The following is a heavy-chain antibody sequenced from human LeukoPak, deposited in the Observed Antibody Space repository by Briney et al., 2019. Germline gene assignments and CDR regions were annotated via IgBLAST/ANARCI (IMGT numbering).Heavy chain of an antibody. V-gene: IGHV3-43*02. CDR1: VLTFDDYA. J-gene: IGHJ4*02. D-gene: IGHD6-6*01. Sequence: GGSLRLSCAASVLTFDDYAMHWVRQAPGKGLEWVSLISGDGGPTYYADSVKGRFTISRDNSKNTLYLQMNSLRAEDTAVYYCAKAPHRRYSSSYAGIGDVDYWGQGTLVTVSS. CDR3: AKAPHRRYSSSYAGIGDVDY. CDR2: ISGDGGPT.